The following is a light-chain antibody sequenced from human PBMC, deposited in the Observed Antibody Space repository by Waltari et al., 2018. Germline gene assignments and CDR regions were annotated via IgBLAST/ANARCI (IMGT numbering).Light chain of an antibody. CDR3: SSYISSDTLEL. V-gene: IGLV2-14*03. CDR2: DVS. Sequence: QSALTQPASVSGSPGQSITIPCTGTSSDVGGYHYVSWYQPPPGKAPKLIIFDVSKRPSGVSSRFSGSKSGNTASLTISGLQAQDEADYYCSSYISSDTLELFGGGTSLTVL. J-gene: IGLJ2*01. CDR1: SSDVGGYHY.